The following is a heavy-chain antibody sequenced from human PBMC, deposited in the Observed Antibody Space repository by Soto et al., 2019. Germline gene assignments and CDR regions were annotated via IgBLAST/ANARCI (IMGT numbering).Heavy chain of an antibody. CDR1: GGTFSSYA. CDR2: IIPIFGTA. Sequence: QVQLVQSGAEVKKPGSSVKVSCKASGGTFSSYAISWVRQAPGQGLEWLGGIIPIFGTAHYAQKFQGRVTITADESTSTAYMELSSLRSEDTAVYYCARGVLTTVTTRGWCYPWGQGTLVTVSS. J-gene: IGHJ5*02. D-gene: IGHD4-4*01. CDR3: ARGVLTTVTTRGWCYP. V-gene: IGHV1-69*12.